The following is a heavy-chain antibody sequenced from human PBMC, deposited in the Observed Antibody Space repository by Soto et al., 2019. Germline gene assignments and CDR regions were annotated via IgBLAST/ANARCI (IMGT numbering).Heavy chain of an antibody. V-gene: IGHV3-30*18. J-gene: IGHJ4*02. CDR3: AKDQSSRWYYFDY. D-gene: IGHD6-13*01. Sequence: PGVSLRLSFAASGFTFSSYCMHWVRQAPGKGLEWVAVISYDGSNKYYVDSVKGRFTISRDNSKNTLYLQMNSLRAEDTAVYYCAKDQSSRWYYFDYWGQGTLVTVSS. CDR1: GFTFSSYC. CDR2: ISYDGSNK.